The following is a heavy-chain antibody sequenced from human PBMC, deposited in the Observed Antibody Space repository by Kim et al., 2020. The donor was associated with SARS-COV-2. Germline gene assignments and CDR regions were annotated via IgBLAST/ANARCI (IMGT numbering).Heavy chain of an antibody. D-gene: IGHD1-1*01. J-gene: IGHJ4*02. CDR3: AGSGWNKSFFDY. CDR1: GLSVSTNY. V-gene: IGHV3-53*01. Sequence: GGSLRLSCAASGLSVSTNYMSWVRQAPGKGLEWVSVIHSGGTTSYADSVKGRFTISRDNSKNTLYLQMNSLRAEDTAVYYCAGSGWNKSFFDYWGQGTLV. CDR2: IHSGGTT.